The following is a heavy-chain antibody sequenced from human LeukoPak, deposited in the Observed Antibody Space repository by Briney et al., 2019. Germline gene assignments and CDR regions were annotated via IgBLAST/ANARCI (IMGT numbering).Heavy chain of an antibody. CDR3: ARGGIGYCSSTSCYGRRRGNNWFDP. J-gene: IGHJ5*02. CDR1: GGSISSGGSY. D-gene: IGHD2-2*01. Sequence: SETLSLTCTVSGGSISSGGSYWSWIRQHPGKGLEWIGYIYYSGSTYYNPSLKSRVTISVDTSKNQFSLKLSSVTAADTAVYYCARGGIGYCSSTSCYGRRRGNNWFDPWGQGTLVTVPS. V-gene: IGHV4-31*03. CDR2: IYYSGST.